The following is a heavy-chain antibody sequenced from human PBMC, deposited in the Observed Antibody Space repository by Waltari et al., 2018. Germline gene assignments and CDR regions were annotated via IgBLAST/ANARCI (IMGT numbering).Heavy chain of an antibody. CDR3: ARSFDYSIPIDY. Sequence: QVQLQESGPGLVKPSATLSLTCPVSGYSISSGYSWGWIRQPPGKGLEWIGSIYHSGSTYYNPSLKSRVTISVDTSKNQFSLKLSSVTAADTAVYYCARSFDYSIPIDYWGQGTLVTVSS. CDR1: GYSISSGYS. J-gene: IGHJ4*02. D-gene: IGHD4-4*01. CDR2: IYHSGST. V-gene: IGHV4-38-2*01.